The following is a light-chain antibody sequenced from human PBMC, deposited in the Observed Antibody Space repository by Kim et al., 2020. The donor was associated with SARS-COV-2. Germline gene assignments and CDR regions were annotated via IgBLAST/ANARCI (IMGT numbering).Light chain of an antibody. CDR3: QQYSSYPWT. Sequence: ASLGDRVTITCRASQGIGNYLAWFQQKPGKAPKSLIFGASTLVTGVSQKFRAFGSGTEFTLTITGLQPDDFGTYFCQQYSSYPWTFGPGTKVDIK. CDR1: QGIGNY. J-gene: IGKJ1*01. V-gene: IGKV1-16*02. CDR2: GAS.